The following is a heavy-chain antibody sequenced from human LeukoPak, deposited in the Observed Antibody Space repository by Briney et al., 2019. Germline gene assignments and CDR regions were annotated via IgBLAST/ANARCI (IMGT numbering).Heavy chain of an antibody. Sequence: GESLKISCQASGYSFINYWIGWVRQMPGKGLEYMGKIYPDDSDARYTSSFQGQVTFSADKSTNTAYLQWSSLKASDTAMYYCARPIDYGPTSVGGFDIWGQGTMVAVTS. CDR2: IYPDDSDA. J-gene: IGHJ3*02. CDR1: GYSFINYW. CDR3: ARPIDYGPTSVGGFDI. V-gene: IGHV5-51*01. D-gene: IGHD4-17*01.